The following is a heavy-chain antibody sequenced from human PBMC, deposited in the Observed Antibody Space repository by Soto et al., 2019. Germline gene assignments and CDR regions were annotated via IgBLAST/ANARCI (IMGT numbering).Heavy chain of an antibody. CDR1: GFTFSSYA. CDR3: VKEKNNYYDSSGYPSNRNIFDY. D-gene: IGHD3-22*01. Sequence: GGSLRLSCSASGFTFSSYAMHWVRQAPGKGLEYVSAISSNGGSTYYADSVKGRFTISRDNSKNTLYLQMSSLRAEDTAVYYCVKEKNNYYDSSGYPSNRNIFDYWGQGTLVTVSS. V-gene: IGHV3-64D*06. J-gene: IGHJ4*02. CDR2: ISSNGGST.